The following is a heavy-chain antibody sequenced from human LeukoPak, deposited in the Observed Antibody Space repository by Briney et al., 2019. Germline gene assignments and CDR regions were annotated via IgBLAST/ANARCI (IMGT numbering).Heavy chain of an antibody. V-gene: IGHV3-30*04. CDR1: GFTFSGYA. J-gene: IGHJ4*02. CDR2: ISYDGSNK. D-gene: IGHD6-6*01. CDR3: AKGPAARGDY. Sequence: GGSLRLSCAASGFTFSGYAMHWVRQAPGKGLEWVAVISYDGSNKYYADSVKGRFTISRDNSKNTLYLQMNSLRAEDTAVYYCAKGPAARGDYWGQGTLVTVSS.